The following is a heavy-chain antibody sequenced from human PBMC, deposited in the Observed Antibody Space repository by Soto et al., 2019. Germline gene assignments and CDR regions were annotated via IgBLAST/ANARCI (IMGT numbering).Heavy chain of an antibody. Sequence: ASVKVSCKASGYTFTSYGISWVRQAPGQGLEWMGWISAYNGNTNYAQKLQGRVTMTTDTSTSTAYMELRSLRSDDTAVYYCARDRQHYGSGSYYNLWGQGTLVTVSS. CDR1: GYTFTSYG. D-gene: IGHD3-10*01. CDR2: ISAYNGNT. J-gene: IGHJ5*02. V-gene: IGHV1-18*04. CDR3: ARDRQHYGSGSYYNL.